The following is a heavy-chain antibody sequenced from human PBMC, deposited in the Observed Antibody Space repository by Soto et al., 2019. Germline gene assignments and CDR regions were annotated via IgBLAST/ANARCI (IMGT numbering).Heavy chain of an antibody. V-gene: IGHV3-23*01. Sequence: HAGGSLRLSCVASGFTFTTYAMAWVRQAPGKGLEWVSSISYSGGRTLYADSATGRFTISRDNSKNMLYLQMNNLRPEDTAVYYCAKDIQNYFESRDHYTPFYRWGQGTLVPVSP. CDR3: AKDIQNYFESRDHYTPFYR. CDR2: ISYSGGRT. D-gene: IGHD3-22*01. CDR1: GFTFTTYA. J-gene: IGHJ5*02.